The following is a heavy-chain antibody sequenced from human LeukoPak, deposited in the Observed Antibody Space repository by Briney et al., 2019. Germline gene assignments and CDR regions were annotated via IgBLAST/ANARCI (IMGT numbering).Heavy chain of an antibody. CDR2: ISSSSSYI. D-gene: IGHD2-21*02. V-gene: IGHV3-21*04. CDR3: AKGVVRDEVTEIDY. CDR1: GFTFSSYS. J-gene: IGHJ4*02. Sequence: GGSLRLSCAASGFTFSSYSMNWVRQAPGKGLEWVSSISSSSSYIYYADSVKGRFTISRDNSKNTLYLQMNSLRVEDTAVYYCAKGVVRDEVTEIDYWGQGTLVIVSS.